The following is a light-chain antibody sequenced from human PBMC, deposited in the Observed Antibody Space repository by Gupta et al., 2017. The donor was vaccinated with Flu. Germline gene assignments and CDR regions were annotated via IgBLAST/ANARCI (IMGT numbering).Light chain of an antibody. V-gene: IGKV3-11*01. Sequence: EIVLTQSPASLSLSPGERATLSCRASQSLSHYLAWYQQKPGQSPRLVIYDASSRATGTPATFSGSGSGTDFTLTISSLEPEDFAVYYCQQRSNWPWTCGQGTKLEI. J-gene: IGKJ2*01. CDR1: QSLSHY. CDR3: QQRSNWPWT. CDR2: DAS.